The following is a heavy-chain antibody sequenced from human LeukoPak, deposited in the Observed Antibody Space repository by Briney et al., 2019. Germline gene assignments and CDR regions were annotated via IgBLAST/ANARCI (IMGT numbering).Heavy chain of an antibody. CDR2: IKQDGSEK. J-gene: IGHJ4*02. CDR1: GFTFSSYW. V-gene: IGHV3-7*01. CDR3: ARTTVPGIAAAGELDY. Sequence: GGSLRLSCAASGFTFSSYWMSWVRQAPGKGLEWVANIKQDGSEKYYVDSVKGRFTISRDNAKNSLYLQMNSLRAEDTAVYYCARTTVPGIAAAGELDYWGQGTLVTVSS. D-gene: IGHD6-13*01.